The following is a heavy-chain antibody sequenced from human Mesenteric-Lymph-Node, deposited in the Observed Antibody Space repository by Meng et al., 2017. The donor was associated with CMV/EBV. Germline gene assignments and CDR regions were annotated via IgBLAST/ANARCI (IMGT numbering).Heavy chain of an antibody. CDR3: ATGPLRGGYSELDH. CDR2: IIPIFGTA. D-gene: IGHD5-12*01. Sequence: ASGGTFSTHVFSWVRQDPGQGLEWMGGIIPIFGTANYAQKFQGRVTITADESTTTAYMGLSSLTSQDTAVYYCATGPLRGGYSELDHWGQGTLVTVSS. V-gene: IGHV1-69*01. CDR1: GGTFSTHV. J-gene: IGHJ4*02.